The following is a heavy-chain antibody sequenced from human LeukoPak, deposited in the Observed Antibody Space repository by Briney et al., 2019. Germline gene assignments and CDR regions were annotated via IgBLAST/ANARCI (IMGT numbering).Heavy chain of an antibody. D-gene: IGHD3-22*01. Sequence: GGSLRLSCAASGFTFSSYAMHWVRQAPGKGLEWVAVISYDGSNKYYADSVKGRFTISRDNSKNTLYLQMNSPRAEDTAVYYCARDNYDSSGYLYFDYWGQGTLVTVSS. CDR3: ARDNYDSSGYLYFDY. CDR2: ISYDGSNK. V-gene: IGHV3-30-3*01. CDR1: GFTFSSYA. J-gene: IGHJ4*02.